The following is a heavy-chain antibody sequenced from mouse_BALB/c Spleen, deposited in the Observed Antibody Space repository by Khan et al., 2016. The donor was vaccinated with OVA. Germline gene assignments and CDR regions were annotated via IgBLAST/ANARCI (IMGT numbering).Heavy chain of an antibody. J-gene: IGHJ3*01. V-gene: IGHV2-9*02. CDR3: ARAFYNGAWFAY. Sequence: QVQLKESGPGLVAPSQTLSITCTVSGFSLSNYGVHWVRQPPGKGLEWLGVIWAGGSTNHNSALMSRLSISKDDSKSQVFLKMNSLQTDDTAMCDCARAFYNGAWFAYWGQGTLVTVSA. CDR2: IWAGGST. CDR1: GFSLSNYG. D-gene: IGHD1-3*01.